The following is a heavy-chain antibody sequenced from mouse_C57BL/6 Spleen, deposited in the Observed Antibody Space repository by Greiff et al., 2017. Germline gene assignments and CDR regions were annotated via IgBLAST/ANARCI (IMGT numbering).Heavy chain of an antibody. D-gene: IGHD2-1*01. CDR2: ISSGSSTI. J-gene: IGHJ2*01. V-gene: IGHV5-17*01. CDR3: ARYYGNYVGYFDY. CDR1: GFTFSDYG. Sequence: EVMLVESGGGLVKPGGSLKLSCAASGFTFSDYGMHWVRQAPEKGLEWVAYISSGSSTIYYADTVKGRFTISRDNAKNTLFLQMTSLRSEDTAMXYCARYYGNYVGYFDYWGQGTTLTVSS.